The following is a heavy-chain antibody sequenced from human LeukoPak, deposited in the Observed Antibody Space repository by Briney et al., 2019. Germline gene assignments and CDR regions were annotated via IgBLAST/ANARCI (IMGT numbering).Heavy chain of an antibody. CDR3: ARARAQWLILSYDY. V-gene: IGHV3-7*01. D-gene: IGHD6-19*01. CDR1: GFTFSSYW. J-gene: IGHJ4*02. Sequence: GGSLRLSCAVSGFTFSSYWMTWVRQAPGKGLEWVGNIKQDGSETYYVDSVKGRFTISRDNANNSLYLQMNSLRVDDTAVYYCARARAQWLILSYDYWGQGTLVTVPS. CDR2: IKQDGSET.